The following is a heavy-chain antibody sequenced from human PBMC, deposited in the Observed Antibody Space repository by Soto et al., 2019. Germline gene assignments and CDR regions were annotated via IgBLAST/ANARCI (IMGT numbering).Heavy chain of an antibody. CDR2: INPSGGST. CDR3: ARSYDSRGGFYFEY. D-gene: IGHD3-22*01. J-gene: IGHJ4*02. Sequence: QVQLVQSGAEMKKPGASVKVSCKASGYTFTTYYIHWVRQAPGQGLEWMGIINPSGGSTSYAQKFQGRVIMTSDTSTSTVYMELSSLRSEDTAVYYCARSYDSRGGFYFEYWGQGTLVTVSS. CDR1: GYTFTTYY. V-gene: IGHV1-46*01.